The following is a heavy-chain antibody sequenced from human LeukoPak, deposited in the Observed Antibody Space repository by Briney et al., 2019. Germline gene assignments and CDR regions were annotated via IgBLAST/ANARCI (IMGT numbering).Heavy chain of an antibody. CDR3: ASILPDRYCSGGSCHYAFDI. J-gene: IGHJ3*02. Sequence: PSQTLSLTCPVSCGSISSYYWSWIRQPPGKGLGWNGYIYYSGSTNYNPSLNSRVTISVDTSKNQFSLKLSSVTAADTAVYYCASILPDRYCSGGSCHYAFDIWGQGTMVTVSS. D-gene: IGHD2-15*01. V-gene: IGHV4-59*08. CDR2: IYYSGST. CDR1: CGSISSYY.